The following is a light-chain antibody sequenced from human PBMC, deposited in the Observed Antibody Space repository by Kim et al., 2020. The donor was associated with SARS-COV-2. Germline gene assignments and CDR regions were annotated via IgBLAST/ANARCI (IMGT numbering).Light chain of an antibody. CDR1: KSVSSSY. Sequence: EIVLTQSPGTLSLSPGERATLSCRASKSVSSSYLAWYQQKPGQAPRLLIYGASSRATGIPDRFSGSGSGTDFTLTISRLEPEDFAVYYCQQYGSSPPVTFGGGTKLEI. CDR3: QQYGSSPPVT. CDR2: GAS. J-gene: IGKJ4*01. V-gene: IGKV3-20*01.